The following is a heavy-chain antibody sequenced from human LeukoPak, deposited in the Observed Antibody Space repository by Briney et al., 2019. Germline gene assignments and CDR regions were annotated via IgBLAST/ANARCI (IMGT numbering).Heavy chain of an antibody. V-gene: IGHV3-73*01. CDR3: TRLWDTAMVTDY. D-gene: IGHD5-18*01. CDR2: ISSKANNYAT. J-gene: IGHJ4*02. Sequence: GGSLRLSCAASGFTFSASAMLWVRQASGKGLEWVGRISSKANNYATAYAASVKGRFTISRDDSKNMAYLQMNSLKTEDTAVYYCTRLWDTAMVTDYWGQGTLVTVSS. CDR1: GFTFSASA.